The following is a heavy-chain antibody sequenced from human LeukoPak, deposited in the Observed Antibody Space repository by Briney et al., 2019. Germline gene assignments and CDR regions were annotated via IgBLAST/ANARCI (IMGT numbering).Heavy chain of an antibody. J-gene: IGHJ6*02. V-gene: IGHV6-1*01. CDR1: GDSVSSNSAA. D-gene: IGHD3-22*01. CDR3: ARDSPMDYDSSGSTYYYYYYGMDV. CDR2: TYYRSKWYN. Sequence: SQTLSLTCALSGDSVSSNSAAWNWIRQSPSRGLEWLGRTYYRSKWYNDYAVSVKSRITINPDTSKNQFSLQLNSVTPEDTAVYYCARDSPMDYDSSGSTYYYYYYGMDVWGQGTTVTVSS.